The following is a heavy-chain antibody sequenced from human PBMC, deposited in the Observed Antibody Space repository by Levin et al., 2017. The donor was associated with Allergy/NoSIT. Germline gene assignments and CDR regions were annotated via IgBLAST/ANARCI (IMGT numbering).Heavy chain of an antibody. V-gene: IGHV4-31*03. D-gene: IGHD2-2*03. CDR1: GGSISGGGYH. J-gene: IGHJ4*02. Sequence: SQTLLLTCTVSGGSISGGGYHWTWIRQHPEKGLEWIGYIYYSGSTFYNPSLKSRLMISVDTSKNQFSLNVSSVTAADTAVYYCAREDGSTFDFWGQGALVTVAS. CDR3: AREDGSTFDF. CDR2: IYYSGST.